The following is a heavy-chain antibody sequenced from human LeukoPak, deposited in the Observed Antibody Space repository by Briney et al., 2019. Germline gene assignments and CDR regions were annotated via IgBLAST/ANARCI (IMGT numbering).Heavy chain of an antibody. CDR2: ISYDGSNK. CDR3: AKVYGVQWERSFDY. V-gene: IGHV3-30*18. CDR1: GFTFSSYG. J-gene: IGHJ4*02. D-gene: IGHD1-26*01. Sequence: PGGSLRLSCAASGFTFSSYGMHWVRQAPGKGLEWVAVISYDGSNKYYADSVKGRFTISRDNSKNTLYLQMNSLRAEDTAVYYCAKVYGVQWERSFDYWGQGTLVTVSS.